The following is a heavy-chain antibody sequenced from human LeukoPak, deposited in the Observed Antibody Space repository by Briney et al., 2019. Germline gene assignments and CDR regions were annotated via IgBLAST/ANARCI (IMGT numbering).Heavy chain of an antibody. V-gene: IGHV4-30-2*01. Sequence: SENLSLTCTVSGGSISSGGYYWSWIRQPPGKGLEWIGYIYRSGSTYYNPSLKSRVTISVDTSKNQFSLKLSSVTAADTAVYYCARDLTDYYDSSGYAFDIWGQGTMVTVSS. CDR3: ARDLTDYYDSSGYAFDI. CDR2: IYRSGST. CDR1: GGSISSGGYY. J-gene: IGHJ3*02. D-gene: IGHD3-22*01.